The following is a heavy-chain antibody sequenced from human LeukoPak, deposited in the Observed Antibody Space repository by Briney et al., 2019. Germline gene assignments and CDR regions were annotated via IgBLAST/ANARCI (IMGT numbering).Heavy chain of an antibody. D-gene: IGHD3-22*01. CDR1: GFSFSAYG. V-gene: IGHV3-33*01. J-gene: IGHJ4*02. Sequence: PGGSLRLSCGPSGFSFSAYGMHWVRQAPGKGLEWVAVIWYDGSNKDYADSVKGRFTISRDNSQNTLYLQMNSLRAEDTAVYYCATARNDYDTNGFSVLDYWGQGTLVTVSS. CDR3: ATARNDYDTNGFSVLDY. CDR2: IWYDGSNK.